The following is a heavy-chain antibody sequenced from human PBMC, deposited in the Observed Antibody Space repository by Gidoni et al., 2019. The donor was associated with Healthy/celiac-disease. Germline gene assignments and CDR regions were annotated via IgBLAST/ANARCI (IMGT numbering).Heavy chain of an antibody. CDR1: GFTFSSYA. CDR2: ISGSGGST. D-gene: IGHD2-21*01. J-gene: IGHJ3*02. Sequence: EVQLLESGGGLVQPGGTLRLSCAASGFTFSSYAMSWVRQAPGKGLEWVSAISGSGGSTYYADTVKGRFTISRDNSKSTLYLQMNSLRAEDTAVYYCAKDRRPRIPIPRPNAFDIWGQGTMVTVSS. CDR3: AKDRRPRIPIPRPNAFDI. V-gene: IGHV3-23*01.